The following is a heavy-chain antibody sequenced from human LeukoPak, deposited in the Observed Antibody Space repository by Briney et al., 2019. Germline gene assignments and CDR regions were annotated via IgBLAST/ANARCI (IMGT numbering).Heavy chain of an antibody. J-gene: IGHJ4*02. CDR3: ARLSTVTTSFDY. Sequence: SETLSLTCTVSGGSISSNSYYWNWIRQPAGKGLEWIGRIYTSGNTYYNPSLKSRVTMSVDTSKNQFSLKLSSVTAADTAVYYCARLSTVTTSFDYWGQGTLVTVSS. V-gene: IGHV4-61*02. CDR2: IYTSGNT. D-gene: IGHD4-11*01. CDR1: GGSISSNSYY.